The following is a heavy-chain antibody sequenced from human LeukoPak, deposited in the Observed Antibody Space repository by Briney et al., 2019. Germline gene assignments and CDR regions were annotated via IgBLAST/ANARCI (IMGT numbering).Heavy chain of an antibody. V-gene: IGHV1-8*01. CDR2: MNPNSGNT. Sequence: GASVKVSCKAPGYTFTSYDINWVRQATGQGLEWMGWMNPNSGNTGYAQKFQGRVTMTRNTSISTAYMELSSLRSEDTAVYYCASEAGDYYDSSGYSAWGQGTLVTVSS. CDR3: ASEAGDYYDSSGYSA. D-gene: IGHD3-22*01. J-gene: IGHJ5*02. CDR1: GYTFTSYD.